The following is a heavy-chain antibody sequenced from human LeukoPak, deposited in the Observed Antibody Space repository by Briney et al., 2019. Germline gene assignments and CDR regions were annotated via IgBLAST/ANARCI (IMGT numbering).Heavy chain of an antibody. J-gene: IGHJ4*02. V-gene: IGHV4-38-2*02. CDR1: GYSISSGYY. D-gene: IGHD4-23*01. CDR2: IYHSGST. CDR3: ARDPLNPVVTHGEEGGLDY. Sequence: SETLSLTCTVSGYSISSGYYWGWIRQPPGKGLEWIGSIYHSGSTYYNPSLKSRVTISVDTSKNQFSLKLSSVTAADTAVYYCARDPLNPVVTHGEEGGLDYWGQGTLVTVSS.